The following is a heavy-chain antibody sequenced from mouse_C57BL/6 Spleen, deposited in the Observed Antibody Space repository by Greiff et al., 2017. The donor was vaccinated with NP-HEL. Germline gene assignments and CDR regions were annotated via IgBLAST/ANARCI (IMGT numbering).Heavy chain of an antibody. CDR2: IYPGSGNT. CDR3: ARSGGYYPYFDY. Sequence: QVQLQQSGAELVRPGASVKLSCKASGYTFTDYYINWVKQRPGQGLEWIARIYPGSGNTYYNEKFKGKATLTAEKSSSTAYMQLSSLTSEDSAVYFCARSGGYYPYFDYWGQGTTLTVSS. J-gene: IGHJ2*01. CDR1: GYTFTDYY. D-gene: IGHD2-3*01. V-gene: IGHV1-76*01.